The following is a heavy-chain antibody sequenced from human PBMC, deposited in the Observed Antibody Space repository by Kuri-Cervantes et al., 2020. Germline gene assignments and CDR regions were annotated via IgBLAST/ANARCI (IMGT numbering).Heavy chain of an antibody. CDR1: GYTLTSYG. CDR2: ISGYNGDT. Sequence: ASVKVSCKASGYTLTSYGISWVRQASGQGLEWMGWISGYNGDTNYAQKFQGRVTMTTDTSTSTAYMELSSLRSEDTAVYYCARALIAVAGTVPFDYWGQGTLVTVSS. D-gene: IGHD6-19*01. V-gene: IGHV1-18*01. J-gene: IGHJ4*02. CDR3: ARALIAVAGTVPFDY.